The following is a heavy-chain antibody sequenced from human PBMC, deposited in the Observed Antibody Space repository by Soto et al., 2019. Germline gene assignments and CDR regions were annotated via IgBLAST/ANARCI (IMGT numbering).Heavy chain of an antibody. CDR2: VYNSGST. CDR1: GGSISGNY. J-gene: IGHJ4*02. Sequence: SATLSLTCPVSGGSISGNYWTWIRQPPGEGLGWIGYVYNSGSTNYNPSLKSRVTISEDTSKSQFSLKVNSMTAADTAVYSCARYRREAVAGYTLDNWGQGILVTV. V-gene: IGHV4-59*01. CDR3: ARYRREAVAGYTLDN. D-gene: IGHD6-13*01.